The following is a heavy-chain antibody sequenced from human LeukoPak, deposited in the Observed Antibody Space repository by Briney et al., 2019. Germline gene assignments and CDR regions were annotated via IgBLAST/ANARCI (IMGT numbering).Heavy chain of an antibody. Sequence: SETLSLTCAVYGGSFSGYYWSWIRQPTGKGLEWIGEINHSGSTNYNPSLKSRVTISVDTSKNQFSLKLSSVTAADTAVYYCAREATRGFDPWGQGTLVTVSS. J-gene: IGHJ5*02. CDR2: INHSGST. CDR3: AREATRGFDP. V-gene: IGHV4-34*01. CDR1: GGSFSGYY. D-gene: IGHD3-10*01.